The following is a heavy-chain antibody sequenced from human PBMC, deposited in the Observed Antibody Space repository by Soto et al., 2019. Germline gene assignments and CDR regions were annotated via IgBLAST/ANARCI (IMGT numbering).Heavy chain of an antibody. V-gene: IGHV4-39*01. CDR3: ARLSYYGSGSPYKGYYYYGMDV. CDR1: GGSISSSSYY. D-gene: IGHD3-10*01. J-gene: IGHJ6*02. Sequence: PSETLSLTCTVSGGSISSSSYYCGWIRQPPGNGLEWIGSIYYSGSTYYNPSLKSRVTISVDTSKNQFSLKLSSVTAADTAVYYCARLSYYGSGSPYKGYYYYGMDVWGQGTTVT. CDR2: IYYSGST.